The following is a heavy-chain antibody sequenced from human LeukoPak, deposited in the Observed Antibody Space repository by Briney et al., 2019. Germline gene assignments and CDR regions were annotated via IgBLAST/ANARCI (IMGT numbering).Heavy chain of an antibody. V-gene: IGHV3-23*01. CDR1: GFTFSSYW. D-gene: IGHD3-10*01. Sequence: PGGSLRLSCAASGFTFSSYWMSWVRQAPGKGLEWVSAISGSGGSTYYADSVKGRFTISRDNSKNTLYLQMNSLRAEDTAVYYCAKGGFGELLSQSYWGQGTLVTVSS. J-gene: IGHJ4*02. CDR3: AKGGFGELLSQSY. CDR2: ISGSGGST.